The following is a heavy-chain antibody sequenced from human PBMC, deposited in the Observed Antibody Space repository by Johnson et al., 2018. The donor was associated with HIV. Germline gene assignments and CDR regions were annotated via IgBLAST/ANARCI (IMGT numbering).Heavy chain of an antibody. CDR3: AKDQWMFDI. J-gene: IGHJ3*02. Sequence: QVQLVESGGGVVQPGGSLRLSCAASGLTFSNYGFHWVRQAPGKGLEWVAFIRYDGSNKYYADYMKGRIPISRDNSKNTLYLQMNSLRAEDTSMYYCAKDQWMFDIWGQGTMVTVSS. D-gene: IGHD3-10*02. CDR1: GLTFSNYG. V-gene: IGHV3-30*02. CDR2: IRYDGSNK.